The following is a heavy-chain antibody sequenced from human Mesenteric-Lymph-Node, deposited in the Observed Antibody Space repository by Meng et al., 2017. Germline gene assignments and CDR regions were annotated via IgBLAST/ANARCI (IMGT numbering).Heavy chain of an antibody. CDR2: IYWDDDK. CDR3: ALRYCSSTSCYGPKVPYYFDY. V-gene: IGHV2-5*02. J-gene: IGHJ4*02. D-gene: IGHD2-2*01. Sequence: SGPTLVKPTQTLTLTCTFSGFSLSTSVVGVGWIRQPPGKALEWLALIYWDDDKRYSPSLKSRLTITKDTSKNQVVLTMTNMDPVDTATYYCALRYCSSTSCYGPKVPYYFDYWGQGTLVTVSS. CDR1: GFSLSTSVVG.